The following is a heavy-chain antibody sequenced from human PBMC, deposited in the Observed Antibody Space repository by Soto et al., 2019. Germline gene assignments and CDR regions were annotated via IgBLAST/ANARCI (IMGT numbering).Heavy chain of an antibody. Sequence: QVQLQESGPGLVKPSETLSLTCTVSGDFISSHYWSWIRQPPGKGLEWIGYISYSGHTNYSPSLKSRVTVSVDTSKKQLSLELTSLTAADTAVYYCVRHVHLTTNDLWGQGTLVTVSS. CDR3: VRHVHLTTNDL. D-gene: IGHD1-1*01. J-gene: IGHJ5*02. CDR1: GDFISSHY. CDR2: ISYSGHT. V-gene: IGHV4-59*08.